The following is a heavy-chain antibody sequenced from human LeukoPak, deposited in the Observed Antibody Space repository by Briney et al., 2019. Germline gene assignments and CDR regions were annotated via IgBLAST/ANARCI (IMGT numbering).Heavy chain of an antibody. Sequence: SQTLSLTCTVSGGSISSGGYYWSWIRQHPGKGLEWIGYIYYSGSTYYNPSLKSRVTISVDTSKNQFSLKLSSVTAADTAVYYCARQEQFDILTGCFDYWGQGTLVTVSS. CDR2: IYYSGST. CDR1: GGSISSGGYY. CDR3: ARQEQFDILTGCFDY. D-gene: IGHD3-9*01. J-gene: IGHJ4*02. V-gene: IGHV4-31*03.